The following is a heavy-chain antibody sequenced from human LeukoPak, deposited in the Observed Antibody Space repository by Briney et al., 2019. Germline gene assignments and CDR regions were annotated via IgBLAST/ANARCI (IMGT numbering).Heavy chain of an antibody. CDR3: ARETGDFDS. J-gene: IGHJ4*01. Sequence: GGSPRLSCAASGFTFSSFAMSWVRQAPGKGLEWASVISGRGDSTYYADSVKGRFTISRDNSKSTVYLQMNSLRAEDTAVYYCARETGDFDSWGQGTLVIVSS. V-gene: IGHV3-23*01. CDR1: GFTFSSFA. D-gene: IGHD7-27*01. CDR2: ISGRGDST.